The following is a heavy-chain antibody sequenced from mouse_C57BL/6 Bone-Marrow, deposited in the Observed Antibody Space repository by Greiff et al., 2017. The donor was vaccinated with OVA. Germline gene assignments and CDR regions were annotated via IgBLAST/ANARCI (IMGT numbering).Heavy chain of an antibody. D-gene: IGHD1-1*01. Sequence: EVQVVESGPVLVKPGASVKMSCKASGYTFTDYYMNWVKQSHGKSLEWIGVINPYNGGTSYNQKFKGKATLTVDKSSSTAYMELNSLTSEDSAVYYCAGVGYAMDYWGQGTSVTVSS. CDR1: GYTFTDYY. CDR2: INPYNGGT. V-gene: IGHV1-19*01. J-gene: IGHJ4*01. CDR3: AGVGYAMDY.